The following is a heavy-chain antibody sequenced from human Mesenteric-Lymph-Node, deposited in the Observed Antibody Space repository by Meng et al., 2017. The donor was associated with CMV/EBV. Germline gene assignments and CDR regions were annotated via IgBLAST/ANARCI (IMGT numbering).Heavy chain of an antibody. CDR3: AKDLGGYDFWSGFYTDY. CDR2: IRYDGSNK. D-gene: IGHD3-3*01. V-gene: IGHV3-30*02. J-gene: IGHJ4*02. Sequence: ISCTASGFTFSSHGMHWVRQAPGKGLEWVAFIRYDGSNKYYADSVKGRFTISRDSSRDTLFLQMNSLRPEDTAVYYCAKDLGGYDFWSGFYTDYWGQGTLVTVSS. CDR1: GFTFSSHG.